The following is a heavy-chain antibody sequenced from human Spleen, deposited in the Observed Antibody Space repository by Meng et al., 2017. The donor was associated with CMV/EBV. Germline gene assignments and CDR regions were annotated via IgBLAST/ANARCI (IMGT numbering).Heavy chain of an antibody. V-gene: IGHV1-69*10. J-gene: IGHJ6*02. D-gene: IGHD3-22*01. CDR3: ARGTMRADV. Sequence: SVKVSCKASGYTFTSYGISWVRQAPGQGLEWMGGIIPILGIANYAQKFQGRLTITSDESTSSAYMELTRLRSEDTAVYYCARGTMRADVWGQGTTVTVSS. CDR2: IIPILGIA. CDR1: GYTFTSYG.